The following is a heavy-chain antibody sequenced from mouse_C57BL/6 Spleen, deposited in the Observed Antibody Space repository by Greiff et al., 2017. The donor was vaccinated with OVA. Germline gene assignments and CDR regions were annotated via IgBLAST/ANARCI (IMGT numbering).Heavy chain of an antibody. D-gene: IGHD2-4*01. V-gene: IGHV1-39*01. CDR2: INPNYGTT. J-gene: IGHJ4*01. CDR3: ARGNDYDVGDAMDY. Sequence: EVKVVESGPELVKPGASVKISCKASGYSFTDYNMNWVKQSNGKSLEWIGVINPNYGTTSYNQKFKGKATLTVDRSSSTAYMQLNSLTSEDFAVYYCARGNDYDVGDAMDYWGQGTSVTVSS. CDR1: GYSFTDYN.